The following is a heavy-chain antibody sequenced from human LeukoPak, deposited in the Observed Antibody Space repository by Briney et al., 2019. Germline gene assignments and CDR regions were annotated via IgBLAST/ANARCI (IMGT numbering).Heavy chain of an antibody. Sequence: GGSLRLSCAASGFTFDDYAMHWVRQAPGKGLEWVAGISWNSGSIGYADSVKGRFTISRDNAKNSLYLQMNSLRAEDTALYYCAKDSKWELPGGYYFDYWGQGTLVTVSS. V-gene: IGHV3-9*01. CDR3: AKDSKWELPGGYYFDY. J-gene: IGHJ4*02. D-gene: IGHD1-26*01. CDR2: ISWNSGSI. CDR1: GFTFDDYA.